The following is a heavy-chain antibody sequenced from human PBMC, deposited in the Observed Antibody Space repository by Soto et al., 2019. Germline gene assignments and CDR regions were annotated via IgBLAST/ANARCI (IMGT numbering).Heavy chain of an antibody. CDR2: IKQDGSEK. CDR3: ARGGYCSSTSCYGFLGAFDI. J-gene: IGHJ3*02. Sequence: GGSLRLSCAASGFTFSSYWMSWVRQAPGKGLEWVANIKQDGSEKYYVDSVKGRFPISRDNAKNSLYLQMNSLRAEARAVYYCARGGYCSSTSCYGFLGAFDIWGQGTMVTVSS. V-gene: IGHV3-7*04. D-gene: IGHD2-2*01. CDR1: GFTFSSYW.